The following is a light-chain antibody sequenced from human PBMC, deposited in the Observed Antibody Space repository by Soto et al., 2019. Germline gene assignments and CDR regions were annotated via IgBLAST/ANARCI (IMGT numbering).Light chain of an antibody. Sequence: EIVMTQSPATMSVSPGERATLSCRASQSMGSNVAWYQQKPGQAPRLLIYGASTRAAGIPARFSGSGSGTEFTLTIPSLHSGDFAVYYCQQFHNWPRTFGKGPRGIS. CDR2: GAS. CDR3: QQFHNWPRT. CDR1: QSMGSN. J-gene: IGKJ1*01. V-gene: IGKV3-15*01.